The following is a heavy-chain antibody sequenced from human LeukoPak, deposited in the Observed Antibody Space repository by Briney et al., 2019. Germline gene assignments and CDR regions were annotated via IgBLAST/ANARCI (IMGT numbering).Heavy chain of an antibody. Sequence: SETLSLTCAVYGGSFSGYHWSWIRQPPGKGLEWIGEINHSEGTNYNPSLKSRITISVDTSKNQFSLKLRSVTAADTAVYYCARGFVVVAASVWFDPWGQGTLVTVSS. J-gene: IGHJ5*02. CDR3: ARGFVVVAASVWFDP. CDR2: INHSEGT. V-gene: IGHV4-34*01. D-gene: IGHD2-15*01. CDR1: GGSFSGYH.